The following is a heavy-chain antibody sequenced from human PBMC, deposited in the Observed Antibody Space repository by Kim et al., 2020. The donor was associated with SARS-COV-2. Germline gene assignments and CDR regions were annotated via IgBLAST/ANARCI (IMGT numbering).Heavy chain of an antibody. Sequence: SETLSLTCSVSGGSIRNYYWSWIRQPPGRELEWIGYIYYSGSTNYNPSLKSRVTISVDMSRDKFFLTLTSVTAADTALYYCARGAGDRSVFYDHYFDKWG. J-gene: IGHJ4*01. CDR3: ARGAGDRSVFYDHYFDK. V-gene: IGHV4-59*01. CDR1: GGSIRNYY. CDR2: IYYSGST. D-gene: IGHD3-22*01.